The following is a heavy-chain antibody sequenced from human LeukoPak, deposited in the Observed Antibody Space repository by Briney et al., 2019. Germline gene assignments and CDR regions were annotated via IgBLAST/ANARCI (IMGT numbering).Heavy chain of an antibody. CDR1: GYTFTSYY. CDR2: INPSGGST. D-gene: IGHD3-9*01. CDR3: ARDYGTLRYFDWLGWGRDAFDI. Sequence: ASVKVSCKASGYTFTSYYMHWVRQAPGQGLEWMGIINPSGGSTSYAQKFQGRVTMTRDTSISTAYMELSRLRSDDTAVYYCARDYGTLRYFDWLGWGRDAFDIWGQGTMVTVSS. V-gene: IGHV1-46*01. J-gene: IGHJ3*02.